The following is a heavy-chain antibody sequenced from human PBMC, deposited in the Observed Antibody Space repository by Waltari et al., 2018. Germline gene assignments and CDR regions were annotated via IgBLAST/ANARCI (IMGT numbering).Heavy chain of an antibody. Sequence: QVQLQESGPGLVKPSETLSLTCTVSGYSISSGYYWGWIRQPPGKGLGLIGGIYHSGSTYHHPSLKSRVTISVETSKNQFPLKLSSVTAPDPAVYFCARGGVTTAPFDYWGQGTLVTVSS. V-gene: IGHV4-38-2*02. D-gene: IGHD4-17*01. CDR2: IYHSGST. J-gene: IGHJ4*02. CDR3: ARGGVTTAPFDY. CDR1: GYSISSGYY.